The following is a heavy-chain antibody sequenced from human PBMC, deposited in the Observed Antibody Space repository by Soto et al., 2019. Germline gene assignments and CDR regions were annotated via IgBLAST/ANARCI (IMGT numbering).Heavy chain of an antibody. V-gene: IGHV4-34*01. CDR3: GKDGSSSRCYTEVCGWFDS. J-gene: IGHJ5*01. CDR2: INHSGST. D-gene: IGHD2-2*02. Sequence: PSETLSLTCAVYGGSFSGYYWSWIRQPPGKGLEWIGEINHSGSTNYNPSLKSRVTISVDTSKNQFSLKLSSVTAAETAVYYCGKDGSSSRCYTEVCGWFDSWGQGTLVTVSS. CDR1: GGSFSGYY.